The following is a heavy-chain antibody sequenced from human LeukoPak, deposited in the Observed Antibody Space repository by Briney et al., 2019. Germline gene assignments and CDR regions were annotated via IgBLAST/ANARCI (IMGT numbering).Heavy chain of an antibody. Sequence: ASVKVSCKASGYTFTSYYMHWVRQAPGQGLEWMEAISPSGDSTNYAQKFQGRVTMTGETSTSTVYMELSSLRSEDTGVYYCARSAGGGTFPYWGQGTLVTVSS. CDR3: ARSAGGGTFPY. D-gene: IGHD2/OR15-2a*01. J-gene: IGHJ4*02. V-gene: IGHV1-46*01. CDR1: GYTFTSYY. CDR2: ISPSGDST.